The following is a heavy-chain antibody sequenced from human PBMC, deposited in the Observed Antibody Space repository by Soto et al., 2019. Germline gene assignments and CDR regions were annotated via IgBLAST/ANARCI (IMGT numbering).Heavy chain of an antibody. D-gene: IGHD6-19*01. Sequence: QVQLVESGGGVVQPGRSLRLSCAASGFTFSSYGMHWVRQAPGKGLEWVAVIWYDGSNKYYADSVKGRFTISRDNSKNTLYLQINSLRAEDTAVYYCARAPRWLVHDVVYYYGMDVWGQGTTVTVSS. CDR3: ARAPRWLVHDVVYYYGMDV. CDR2: IWYDGSNK. J-gene: IGHJ6*02. CDR1: GFTFSSYG. V-gene: IGHV3-33*01.